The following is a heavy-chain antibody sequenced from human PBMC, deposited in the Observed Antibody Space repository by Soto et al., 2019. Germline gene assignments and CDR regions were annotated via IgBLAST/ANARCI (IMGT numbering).Heavy chain of an antibody. CDR3: TSPPYYYDSSGYP. CDR2: IKSKTDGGTT. D-gene: IGHD3-22*01. CDR1: GFTFSNAW. J-gene: IGHJ5*02. Sequence: GGSLRLSCAASGFTFSNAWMSWVRQAPGKGLEWVGRIKSKTDGGTTDYAAPVKGRFTISRDDSKNTLYLQMNSLKTEDTAVYYCTSPPYYYDSSGYPWGQGTLVTVSS. V-gene: IGHV3-15*01.